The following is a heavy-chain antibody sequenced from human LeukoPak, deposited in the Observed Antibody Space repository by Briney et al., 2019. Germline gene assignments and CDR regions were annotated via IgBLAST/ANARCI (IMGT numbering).Heavy chain of an antibody. CDR1: GFTFSSYS. J-gene: IGHJ3*02. CDR3: AGDPRATLDAFDI. Sequence: PGGSLRLSCAASGFTFSSYSMNWVRQAPGKGLEWVSSISSSSSYIYYADSVKGRFTISRDNAKNSLYLQMNSLRAEDTAVYYCAGDPRATLDAFDIWGQGTMVTVSS. D-gene: IGHD1-26*01. CDR2: ISSSSSYI. V-gene: IGHV3-21*01.